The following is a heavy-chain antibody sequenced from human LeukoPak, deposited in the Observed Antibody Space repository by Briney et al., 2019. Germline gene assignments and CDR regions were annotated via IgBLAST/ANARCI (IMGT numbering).Heavy chain of an antibody. V-gene: IGHV3-7*03. CDR3: ARAVGYCRGGSCYAYYFDY. CDR1: GFTFSSYW. D-gene: IGHD2-15*01. CDR2: IKEDGSEK. J-gene: IGHJ4*02. Sequence: GGSLRLSCAASGFTFSSYWMSWVRQAPGKGLEWVANIKEDGSEKYYVDSMKDRFTISRDNAKNTMSRDNAKNSLYLEMNSLRAEDTAVYYCARAVGYCRGGSCYAYYFDYWGQGTLVTVSS.